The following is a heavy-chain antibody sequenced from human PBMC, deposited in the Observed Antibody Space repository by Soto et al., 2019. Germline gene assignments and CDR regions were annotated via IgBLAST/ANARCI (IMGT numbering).Heavy chain of an antibody. CDR3: ARLSSGYYYYGMDV. D-gene: IGHD2-15*01. Sequence: GGSLRLSXAASGFTFSDYYMSWIRQAPGKGLEWVSYISSSGSTIYYADSVKGRFTISRDNAKNSLYLQMNSLRAEDTAVYYCARLSSGYYYYGMDVWGQGTTVTVSS. CDR1: GFTFSDYY. J-gene: IGHJ6*02. CDR2: ISSSGSTI. V-gene: IGHV3-11*01.